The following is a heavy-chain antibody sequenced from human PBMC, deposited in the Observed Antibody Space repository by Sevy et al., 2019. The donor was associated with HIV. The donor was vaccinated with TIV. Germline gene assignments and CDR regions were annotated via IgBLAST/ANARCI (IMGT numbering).Heavy chain of an antibody. D-gene: IGHD2-2*01. CDR2: VSGANRDT. CDR1: GYTFSIYA. CDR3: VRQLPTSYFDS. Sequence: ASVKVSCKASGYTFSIYAMHWVRQAPGQSLEWMGWVSGANRDTKYSQNFQGRLTFTSDSSASTAYMELSSQRSEDTAVYYCVRQLPTSYFDSWGQGTLVTVSS. J-gene: IGHJ4*02. V-gene: IGHV1-3*01.